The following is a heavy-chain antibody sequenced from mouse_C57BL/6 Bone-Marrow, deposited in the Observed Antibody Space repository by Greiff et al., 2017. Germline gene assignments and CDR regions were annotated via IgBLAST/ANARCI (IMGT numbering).Heavy chain of an antibody. D-gene: IGHD2-3*01. V-gene: IGHV1-50*01. J-gene: IGHJ2*01. CDR2: IDPSDSYT. Sequence: QVQLQQPGAELVKPGASVKLSCKASGYTFTSYWMQWVKQRPGQGLEWIGEIDPSDSYTNYNQKFKGKATLTVDTSSSTAYMQLSSLTSEDSAVYYFARIYDGYQYYFDYWGQGTTLTVSS. CDR1: GYTFTSYW. CDR3: ARIYDGYQYYFDY.